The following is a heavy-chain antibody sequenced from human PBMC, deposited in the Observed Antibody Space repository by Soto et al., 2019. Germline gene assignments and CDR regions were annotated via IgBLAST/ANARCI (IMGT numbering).Heavy chain of an antibody. CDR3: ARDLVFGDGYNSALDY. CDR1: GFTFSSYA. CDR2: ISYDGSNK. Sequence: GGSLRLSCAASGFTFSSYAMHWVRQAPGKGLEWVAVISYDGSNKYYADSVKGRFTISRDNSKNTLYLQMNSLGAEDTAVYYCARDLVFGDGYNSALDYWGQGTLVTVSS. J-gene: IGHJ4*02. D-gene: IGHD3-10*01. V-gene: IGHV3-30-3*01.